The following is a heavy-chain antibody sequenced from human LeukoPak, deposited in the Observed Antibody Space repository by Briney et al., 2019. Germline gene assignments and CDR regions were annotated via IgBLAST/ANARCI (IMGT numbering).Heavy chain of an antibody. CDR3: ARTYYGSENYYDY. J-gene: IGHJ4*02. D-gene: IGHD3-10*01. CDR1: GGSVSSSGSY. Sequence: PSETLSLTCTVSGGSVSSSGSYWGWIRQPPGKGLEWIGSIYYSGTTYYNPSLKSRVTISVDASKSQSSLKLTSVTAADTALYYCARTYYGSENYYDYWGQGILVTVSS. CDR2: IYYSGTT. V-gene: IGHV4-39*01.